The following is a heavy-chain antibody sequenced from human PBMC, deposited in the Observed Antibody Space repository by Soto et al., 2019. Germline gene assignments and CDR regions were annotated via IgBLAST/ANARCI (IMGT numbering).Heavy chain of an antibody. CDR3: ARGSLVVVNYFES. D-gene: IGHD3-10*01. CDR2: IFPLTDIP. Sequence: QVQLVQSGTEVKKPGSSVKVSCKASGGTFRNYPINWVRQAPGQGLEWMGSIFPLTDIPDYAQNFQARLTISADKSTSTAYMELSSMKSDDTAMYFCARGSLVVVNYFESWGQGTLVTVSS. CDR1: GGTFRNYP. J-gene: IGHJ4*02. V-gene: IGHV1-69*02.